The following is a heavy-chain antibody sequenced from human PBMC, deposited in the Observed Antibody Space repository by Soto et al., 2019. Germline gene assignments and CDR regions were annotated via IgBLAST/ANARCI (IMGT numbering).Heavy chain of an antibody. Sequence: GGSLRLSCAASGFTFSNAWMNWVRQAPGKGLEWVGRIKSKTDGGTTDYAAPAKGRFTTSRDDSKNTLYLQMNSLKTEDSAVYYCTTDLNWGGRFLEWLLVPFYGMDVWGQGTTVTVSS. CDR1: GFTFSNAW. D-gene: IGHD3-3*01. CDR3: TTDLNWGGRFLEWLLVPFYGMDV. CDR2: IKSKTDGGTT. J-gene: IGHJ6*02. V-gene: IGHV3-15*07.